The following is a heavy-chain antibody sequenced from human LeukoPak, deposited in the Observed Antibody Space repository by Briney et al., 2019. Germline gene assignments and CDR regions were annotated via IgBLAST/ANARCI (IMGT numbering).Heavy chain of an antibody. Sequence: ASVKVSCKVSGYTLTELSMHWVRQAPGKGLEWMGGFDPEDGETIYAQKFQGRVTITRDTSASTAYMELSSLTSEDTAVYYCARGNYYDGSQWVLDYWGQGTLVTVSS. CDR2: FDPEDGET. J-gene: IGHJ4*02. CDR1: GYTLTELS. V-gene: IGHV1-24*01. D-gene: IGHD3-22*01. CDR3: ARGNYYDGSQWVLDY.